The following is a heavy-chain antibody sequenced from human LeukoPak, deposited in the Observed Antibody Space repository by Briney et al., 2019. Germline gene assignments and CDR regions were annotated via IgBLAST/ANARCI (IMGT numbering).Heavy chain of an antibody. CDR2: ISSSSSTI. Sequence: GGSLRLSCAASGFTFSSYSMNWVRQAPGKGLEWVSYISSSSSTIYYADSVKGRFTISRDNAKNSLYLQMNSLRAEDTAVYYCARDHPARPGVWYFDYWGQGTLVTVSS. D-gene: IGHD6-6*01. CDR3: ARDHPARPGVWYFDY. J-gene: IGHJ4*02. V-gene: IGHV3-48*01. CDR1: GFTFSSYS.